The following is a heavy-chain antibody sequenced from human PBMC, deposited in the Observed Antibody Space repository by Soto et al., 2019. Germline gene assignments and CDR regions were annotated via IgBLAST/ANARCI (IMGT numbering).Heavy chain of an antibody. CDR1: GFTFSSYS. D-gene: IGHD6-19*01. Sequence: EVQLVESGGGLVKPGGSLRLSCAASGFTFSSYSMNWVRQAPGKGLEWVSSISSSSSYIYYADSVKGRFTISRDNAKNSLYLQMNSLRAEDTAVYYCARTSPGIAGGGGDYFDYWGQGTLVTVSS. J-gene: IGHJ4*02. CDR3: ARTSPGIAGGGGDYFDY. V-gene: IGHV3-21*01. CDR2: ISSSSSYI.